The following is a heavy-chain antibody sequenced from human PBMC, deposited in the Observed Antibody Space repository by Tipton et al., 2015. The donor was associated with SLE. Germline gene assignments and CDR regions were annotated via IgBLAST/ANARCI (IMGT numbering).Heavy chain of an antibody. J-gene: IGHJ4*02. Sequence: SLRLSCAASGFTFSTYAMSWVRQAPGKGLEWVSVIYSGGSSTCFADSVKGRFIISRDDSKNTLFLQMNCLRAEDTAVYYCAKGYYGSGSYIDYWGQGTLVTVSA. CDR1: GFTFSTYA. V-gene: IGHV3-23*03. CDR2: IYSGGSST. CDR3: AKGYYGSGSYIDY. D-gene: IGHD3-10*01.